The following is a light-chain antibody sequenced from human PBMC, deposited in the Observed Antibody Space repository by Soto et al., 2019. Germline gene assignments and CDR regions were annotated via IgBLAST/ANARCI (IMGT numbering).Light chain of an antibody. J-gene: IGLJ7*01. CDR3: SSYTSTTTLVV. Sequence: QSALTQPASVSGSPGQSITISCTGTSSDVGSYNYVSWCQQHPGKAPKLMIYEVSNRPSGVSNRFSGSKSGNTASLTISGLQAEDEADYYCSSYTSTTTLVVFGGGTQLTVL. CDR1: SSDVGSYNY. V-gene: IGLV2-14*01. CDR2: EVS.